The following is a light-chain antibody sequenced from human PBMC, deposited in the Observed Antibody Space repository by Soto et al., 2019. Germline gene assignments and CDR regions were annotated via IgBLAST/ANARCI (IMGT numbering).Light chain of an antibody. J-gene: IGKJ1*01. CDR2: DAS. V-gene: IGKV3-15*01. CDR3: QQYQFWPRT. Sequence: EILLTQAPATLSASPRESATLSCSASQSSRNTLAWNQQKPGQAPRLLIYDASTRATDVPARCSGSGSGTEFTLTISSLQAEDFAVYYCQQYQFWPRTFGQGTKGEIK. CDR1: QSSRNT.